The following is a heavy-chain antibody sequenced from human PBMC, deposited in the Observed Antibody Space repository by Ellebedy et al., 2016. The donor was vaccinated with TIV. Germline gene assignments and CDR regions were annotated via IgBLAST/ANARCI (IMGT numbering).Heavy chain of an antibody. CDR3: ARDKPTILTGHGDAFDI. CDR1: GYTFTNFG. J-gene: IGHJ3*02. Sequence: ASVKVSCKASGYTFTNFGFSWVRQAPGQGLEWVGWISAYNGHTNYAQKVQGRVTMTTDTSTSTAYMELRSLRSDDTAGYYCARDKPTILTGHGDAFDIWGQGTMVTVSS. V-gene: IGHV1-18*01. D-gene: IGHD3-9*01. CDR2: ISAYNGHT.